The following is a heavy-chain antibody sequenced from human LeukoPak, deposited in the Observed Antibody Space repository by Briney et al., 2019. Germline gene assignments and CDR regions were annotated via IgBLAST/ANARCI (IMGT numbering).Heavy chain of an antibody. J-gene: IGHJ5*02. V-gene: IGHV1-2*02. D-gene: IGHD2-2*01. CDR2: INPNSGGT. CDR3: ARIGVVVVPAANWFDP. CDR1: GYTFTGYY. Sequence: ASVKVSCKASGYTFTGYYMHWVRQAPEQGLEWMGWINPNSGGTNYAQKLQGRVTMTRDTSISTAYMELSRLRSDDTAVYYCARIGVVVVPAANWFDPWGQGTLVTVSS.